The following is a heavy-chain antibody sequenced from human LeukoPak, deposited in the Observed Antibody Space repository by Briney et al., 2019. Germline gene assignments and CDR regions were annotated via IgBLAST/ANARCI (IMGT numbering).Heavy chain of an antibody. J-gene: IGHJ4*02. V-gene: IGHV3-33*01. CDR2: IWYDGSNK. Sequence: GGSLRFSCAASGFTFSSYGMHWVRQAPGKGLEWVALIWYDGSNKYYADSVKGRFTISRDNSKNTLYLQMNSLRAEDTAVYYCARDWSRFAELLYYWGQGTL. D-gene: IGHD3-10*01. CDR1: GFTFSSYG. CDR3: ARDWSRFAELLYY.